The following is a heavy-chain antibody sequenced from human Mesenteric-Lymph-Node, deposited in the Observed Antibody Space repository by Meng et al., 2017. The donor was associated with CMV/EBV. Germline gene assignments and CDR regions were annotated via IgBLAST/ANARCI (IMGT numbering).Heavy chain of an antibody. CDR3: ARDGDYYDSSGYNPFDY. Sequence: QLQLQESGPGLVKPSETLSLTCTVSGCSISSSSYYWGWIRQPPGKGLEWIGSFHYSGSTYYNPSLKSRVTISVDTSKNQFSLKLSSVTAADTAVYYCARDGDYYDSSGYNPFDYWGQGTLVTVSS. D-gene: IGHD3-22*01. V-gene: IGHV4-39*07. CDR2: FHYSGST. CDR1: GCSISSSSYY. J-gene: IGHJ4*02.